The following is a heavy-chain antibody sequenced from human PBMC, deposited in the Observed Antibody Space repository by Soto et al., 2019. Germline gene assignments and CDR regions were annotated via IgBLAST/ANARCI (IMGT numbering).Heavy chain of an antibody. J-gene: IGHJ3*01. Sequence: EVQLLESGGGLVQTGGSLRITCAASGFTFSSYAMSWVRQAPGKGLEWVSAISGSGGSTYYADSVKGRFTISRDNSKNTLYLQMNSLRAEDTAVYYCAKDRHLVVVAATSFDLWGQGTMVTVSS. CDR3: AKDRHLVVVAATSFDL. CDR1: GFTFSSYA. CDR2: ISGSGGST. V-gene: IGHV3-23*01. D-gene: IGHD2-15*01.